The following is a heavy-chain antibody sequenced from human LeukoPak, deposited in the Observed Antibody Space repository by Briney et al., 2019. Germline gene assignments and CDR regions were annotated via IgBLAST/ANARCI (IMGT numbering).Heavy chain of an antibody. CDR1: GFTFSDYY. CDR2: ISSSGSTI. D-gene: IGHD6-13*01. J-gene: IGHJ4*02. CDR3: ARSKQQLVNRAFDY. V-gene: IGHV3-11*01. Sequence: KPGGSLRLSCAASGFTFSDYYMSWIRQAPGKGLEWVSYISSSGSTIYYADSVKGRFTISRDNAKNSLYLQMNSLRAEDTAVYYCARSKQQLVNRAFDYWGQGTLVTVSS.